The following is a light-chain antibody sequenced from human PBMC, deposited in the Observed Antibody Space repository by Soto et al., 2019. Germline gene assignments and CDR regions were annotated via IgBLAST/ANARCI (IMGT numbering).Light chain of an antibody. Sequence: QSVLTQSPSATGTPGHSVTIPNTARSSDIGGYNPVCGYQQHPGKALTVMIYDVTNRPAGVPERFSGSKSGNTACKTVSALQAEEEADYYCSSYTDRKNLVFGTGTKVTV. CDR2: DVT. CDR1: SSDIGGYNP. CDR3: SSYTDRKNLV. J-gene: IGLJ1*01. V-gene: IGLV2-8*01.